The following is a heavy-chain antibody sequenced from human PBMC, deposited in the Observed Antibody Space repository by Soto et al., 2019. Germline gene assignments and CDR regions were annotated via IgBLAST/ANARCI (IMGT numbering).Heavy chain of an antibody. CDR2: IYYSGST. CDR1: GGSISSSSYY. D-gene: IGHD3-22*01. CDR3: ARGMDYYDSSGYYFDY. Sequence: QLQLQESGPGLVKPSETLSLTCTVSGGSISSSSYYWGWIRQPPGKGLEWIGSIYYSGSTYYNPSLKSRVPISVDTSKNQFSLKLSSVTAADTAVYYCARGMDYYDSSGYYFDYWGQGTLVTVSS. J-gene: IGHJ4*02. V-gene: IGHV4-39*01.